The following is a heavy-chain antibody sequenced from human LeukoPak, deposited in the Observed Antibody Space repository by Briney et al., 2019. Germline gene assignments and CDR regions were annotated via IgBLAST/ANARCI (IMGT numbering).Heavy chain of an antibody. CDR3: ARVYNYVFDY. J-gene: IGHJ4*02. CDR2: ITGNGDTT. Sequence: GGSLRLSCTASGFTFSSYPMYWVRQAPGKGLEWVSAITGNGDTTYYADSMKGRFTLSRDNSRDTLYLQMNSLRAEDTAVYYCARVYNYVFDYWGQGTLVTVSS. D-gene: IGHD3-10*02. V-gene: IGHV3-23*01. CDR1: GFTFSSYP.